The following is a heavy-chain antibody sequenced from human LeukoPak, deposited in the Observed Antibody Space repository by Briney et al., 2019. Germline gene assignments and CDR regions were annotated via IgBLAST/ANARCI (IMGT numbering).Heavy chain of an antibody. CDR2: IIPIFGTA. CDR1: GGTVSSYA. D-gene: IGHD2-2*01. CDR3: ARGVVVVPAALYWYFDL. J-gene: IGHJ2*01. Sequence: SVKVSCKASGGTVSSYAISWVRQAPGQGLEWMGGIIPIFGTANYAQKFQGRVTITTDESTSTAYMELSSLRSEDTAVYYCARGVVVVPAALYWYFDLWGRGTLVTVSS. V-gene: IGHV1-69*05.